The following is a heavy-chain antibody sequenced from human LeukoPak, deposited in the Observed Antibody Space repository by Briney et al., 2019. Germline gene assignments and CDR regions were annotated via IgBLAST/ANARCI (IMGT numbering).Heavy chain of an antibody. CDR3: AKDSDIAVAGSDDALDV. J-gene: IGHJ3*01. CDR1: GFTFSRYG. CDR2: ISSSGGST. V-gene: IGHV3-64*04. D-gene: IGHD6-19*01. Sequence: PGGSLRLSCSASGFTFSRYGMHWVRQAPGKGLEYVSTISSSGGSTYYAESVKGRFSISRDTSKNTLFLQMNSLRPEDTAVYYCAKDSDIAVAGSDDALDVWGQGTMVTVSS.